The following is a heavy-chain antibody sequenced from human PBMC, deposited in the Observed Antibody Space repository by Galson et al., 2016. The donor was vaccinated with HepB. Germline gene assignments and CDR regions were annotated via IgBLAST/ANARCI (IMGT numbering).Heavy chain of an antibody. CDR2: IFYTGSA. V-gene: IGHV4-39*01. D-gene: IGHD4-17*01. J-gene: IGHJ3*01. CDR1: GGSISSSSHW. Sequence: SETLSLTCTVSGGSISSSSHWWGWIRQPPGKGLEWIGNIFYTGSAYHNPSLKSRVSISVDTSKNQFSLKLTSVTAADPAVYYCAKPDYSDRHTFAVWGQGKMVTVSS. CDR3: AKPDYSDRHTFAV.